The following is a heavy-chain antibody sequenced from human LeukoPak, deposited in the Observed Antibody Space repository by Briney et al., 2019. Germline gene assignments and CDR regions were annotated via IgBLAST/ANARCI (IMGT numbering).Heavy chain of an antibody. Sequence: PGGSLRLSCTASGFTFGDYAMSWVRQAPGKGLEWVGIIRSKAYGGTTEYAASVKGRFTISRDDSKSIAYLQMNSLKTEDTAVYYCTRDKGYSGYAQYYYYYYMDVWGKGTTVTISS. CDR3: TRDKGYSGYAQYYYYYYMDV. CDR2: IRSKAYGGTT. CDR1: GFTFGDYA. V-gene: IGHV3-49*04. J-gene: IGHJ6*03. D-gene: IGHD5-12*01.